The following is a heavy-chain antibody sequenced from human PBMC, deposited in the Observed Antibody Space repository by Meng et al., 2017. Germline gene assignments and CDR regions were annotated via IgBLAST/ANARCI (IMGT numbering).Heavy chain of an antibody. CDR1: GFTFSSYE. Sequence: GESLKISCAASGFTFSSYEMNWVRQAPGKGLEWVSYISSSGSTIYYADSVKGRFTISRDNAKNSLYLQMNSLRAEDTAVYYCARDPYCSSTSCYTKRYFDLWGRGTLVTVSS. CDR3: ARDPYCSSTSCYTKRYFDL. D-gene: IGHD2-2*02. V-gene: IGHV3-48*03. CDR2: ISSSGSTI. J-gene: IGHJ2*01.